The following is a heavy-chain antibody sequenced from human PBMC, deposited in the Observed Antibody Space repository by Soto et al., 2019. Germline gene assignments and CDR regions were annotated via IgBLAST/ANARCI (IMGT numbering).Heavy chain of an antibody. J-gene: IGHJ4*02. Sequence: VSLPCAVSGVSLTSGNWWTWVRQSPQRGLEYIGEIFHDGTANYYPSFERRVAMSVDTSRNQFSLKLTSVTAADTAVYFCARLVYDTRLNYMYFDFWGPGTLVTVSS. D-gene: IGHD3-10*01. CDR2: IFHDGTA. CDR3: ARLVYDTRLNYMYFDF. V-gene: IGHV4-4*01. CDR1: GVSLTSGNW.